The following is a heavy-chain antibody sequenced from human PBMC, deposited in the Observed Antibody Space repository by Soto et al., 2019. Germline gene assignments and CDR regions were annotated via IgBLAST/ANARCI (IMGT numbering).Heavy chain of an antibody. D-gene: IGHD3-3*01. CDR1: GGSFSGYY. Sequence: SSETLSLTCAVYGGSFSGYYWSWIRQPPGKGLEWIGEINHSGSTNYNPSLKSRVTISVDTSKNQFSLKLSSVTAADTAVYYCARGPPYPYYDFWSGYYQDNWFDPWGQGTLVTVSS. CDR3: ARGPPYPYYDFWSGYYQDNWFDP. CDR2: INHSGST. J-gene: IGHJ5*02. V-gene: IGHV4-34*01.